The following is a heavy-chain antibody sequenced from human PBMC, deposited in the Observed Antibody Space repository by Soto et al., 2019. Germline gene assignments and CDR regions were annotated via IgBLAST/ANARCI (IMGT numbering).Heavy chain of an antibody. V-gene: IGHV2-70*01. CDR2: IDWDDVK. J-gene: IGHJ5*02. D-gene: IGHD3-10*01. Sequence: SGPTLVNPTQTLTLTCTFSGFSLSTSGMCVSWIRQPPGKALEWLALIDWDDVKYYSTSLKTRLTISKDTSKNQVVLTMTNMDPVDTATYYCARIITSQNIVGEGWFDPWGQGTLVTVSS. CDR1: GFSLSTSGMC. CDR3: ARIITSQNIVGEGWFDP.